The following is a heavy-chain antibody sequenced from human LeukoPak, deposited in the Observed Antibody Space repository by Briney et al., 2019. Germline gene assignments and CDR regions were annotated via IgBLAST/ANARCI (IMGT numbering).Heavy chain of an antibody. J-gene: IGHJ3*02. D-gene: IGHD1-26*01. CDR3: ARLGVGANDAFDI. V-gene: IGHV1-69*13. Sequence: SVKVSCKASGGTFSSYAISWVRQAPGQGLEWMGGIIPIFGTANYAQKFQGRVTITADESTSTAYMELSSLRSEDTAVYYCARLGVGANDAFDIWGQGTMVTVSS. CDR2: IIPIFGTA. CDR1: GGTFSSYA.